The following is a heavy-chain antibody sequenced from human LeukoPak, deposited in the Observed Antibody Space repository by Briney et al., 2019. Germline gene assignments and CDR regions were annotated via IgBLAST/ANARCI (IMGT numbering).Heavy chain of an antibody. V-gene: IGHV4-59*01. Sequence: SETLSLTCTVSGGSISSYYWSWIRQPPGKGLECIGYIYYSGSTNYNPSLKSRVTISVDTSKNQFSLKLSSVTAADTAVYYCAAYYYDSSGYPVLDYWGQGTLVTVSS. J-gene: IGHJ4*02. CDR2: IYYSGST. CDR3: AAYYYDSSGYPVLDY. CDR1: GGSISSYY. D-gene: IGHD3-22*01.